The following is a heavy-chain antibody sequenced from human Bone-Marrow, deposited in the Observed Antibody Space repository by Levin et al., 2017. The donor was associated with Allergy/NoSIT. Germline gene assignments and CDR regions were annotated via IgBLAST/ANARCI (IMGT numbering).Heavy chain of an antibody. CDR3: TGGPSGVRG. CDR1: GFTVSNNY. V-gene: IGHV3-53*01. Sequence: GGSLRLSCAVSGFTVSNNYMSWVRQAPGAGLEWVSLIYSVGTTYYADSVKGRFTISRDNSRNTLYLQMNSLRPEDTAVYYCTGGPSGVRGWGQGTLVTVSS. D-gene: IGHD3-16*01. J-gene: IGHJ4*02. CDR2: IYSVGTT.